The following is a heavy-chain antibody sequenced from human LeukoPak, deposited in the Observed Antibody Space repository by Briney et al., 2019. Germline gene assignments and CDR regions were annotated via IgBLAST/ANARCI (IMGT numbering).Heavy chain of an antibody. CDR2: IYYSGST. CDR1: GGSISSYY. J-gene: IGHJ4*02. Sequence: SETLSLTCTVSGGSISSYYWSWIRQPPGKGLEWIGYIYYSGSTNYNPSLKSRVTISVDTSKNQFSLKLSSVTAADTAVYYCARGLDSYGYVFDYWGQGTLVTVSS. D-gene: IGHD5-18*01. V-gene: IGHV4-59*01. CDR3: ARGLDSYGYVFDY.